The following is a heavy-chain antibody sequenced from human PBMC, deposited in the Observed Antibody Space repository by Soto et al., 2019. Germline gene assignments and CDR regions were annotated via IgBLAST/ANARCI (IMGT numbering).Heavy chain of an antibody. D-gene: IGHD2-2*02. CDR1: GVSISSYY. CDR2: IYYSGST. CDR3: ASDTSCYTWVGYYYYGMDV. J-gene: IGHJ6*02. Sequence: PSGTLSLTCTASGVSISSYYWSWIRQPPGKGLEWIGYIYYSGSTNYKPSLKSRVTISVNTSKNQYSLKLSSVTAADTAVYYCASDTSCYTWVGYYYYGMDVWGQGTTVTVSS. V-gene: IGHV4-59*01.